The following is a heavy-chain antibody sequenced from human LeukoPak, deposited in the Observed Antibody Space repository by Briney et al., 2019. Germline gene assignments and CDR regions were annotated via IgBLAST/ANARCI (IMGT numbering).Heavy chain of an antibody. Sequence: PGGSLRLSCAASGFTFSSYAMSWVRQAPGKGLEWVSAISGSGGSTYYADSVKGWFTISRDNSKNTLYLQMNSLRAEDTAVYYCARNKYSSGWRYNWFDPWGQGTLVTVSS. CDR2: ISGSGGST. V-gene: IGHV3-23*01. D-gene: IGHD6-19*01. CDR1: GFTFSSYA. CDR3: ARNKYSSGWRYNWFDP. J-gene: IGHJ5*02.